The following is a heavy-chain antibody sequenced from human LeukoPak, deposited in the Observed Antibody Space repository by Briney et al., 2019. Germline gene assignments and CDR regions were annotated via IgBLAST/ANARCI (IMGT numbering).Heavy chain of an antibody. CDR2: IQCSGGT. Sequence: SETLSLTCTVSGGSISSYYWRWIRQPPGKGLEWVGHIQCSGGTNYKSSLKSRVTISADPSKNPFSLRLTSVTAADPDVYYCARESCPAGGCYFDCWGQGTLVTVSS. V-gene: IGHV4-59*01. J-gene: IGHJ4*02. CDR1: GGSISSYY. CDR3: ARESCPAGGCYFDC. D-gene: IGHD2-8*02.